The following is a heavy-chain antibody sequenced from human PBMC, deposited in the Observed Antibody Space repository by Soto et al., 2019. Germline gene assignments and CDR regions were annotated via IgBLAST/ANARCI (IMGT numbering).Heavy chain of an antibody. CDR2: IIPIFGTA. CDR3: VRDLRYCSSTSCYTSWFDP. D-gene: IGHD2-2*02. CDR1: GGTFSSYA. J-gene: IGHJ5*02. Sequence: QVQLVQSGAEVKKPGSSVKVSCKASGGTFSSYAISWVRQAPGQGLEWMGGIIPIFGTANYAQKFQGRVTITADKSTSTAYMELSSLRSEDTAVYYCVRDLRYCSSTSCYTSWFDPWGQGTLVTVSS. V-gene: IGHV1-69*06.